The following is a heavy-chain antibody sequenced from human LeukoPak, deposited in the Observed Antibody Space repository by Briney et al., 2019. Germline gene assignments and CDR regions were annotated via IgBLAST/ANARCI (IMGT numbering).Heavy chain of an antibody. Sequence: QTGGSLRLSCAASGFRFTAFWMSWVRQAPGKGPEWVANINQESTETYYVDSVRGRFTISRDNAKNSLSLQMNSLRVEDTAVYYCAREVDRSFGYWGQGNLVTVSP. V-gene: IGHV3-7*01. CDR1: GFRFTAFW. CDR2: INQESTET. CDR3: AREVDRSFGY. J-gene: IGHJ4*02. D-gene: IGHD2-15*01.